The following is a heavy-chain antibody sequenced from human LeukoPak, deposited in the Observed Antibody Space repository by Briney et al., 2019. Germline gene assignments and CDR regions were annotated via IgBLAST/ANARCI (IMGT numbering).Heavy chain of an antibody. J-gene: IGHJ4*02. D-gene: IGHD3-22*01. Sequence: SETLSLTCTVSGGSISSSRHYWGWIRQPPEKGLEWIGNILYSGSTNYNPSLKSRVTISVDTSKNQFSLKLSSVTAADTAEYYCVRRVAGSGYRDYWGQGTLVIVSS. CDR2: ILYSGST. CDR1: GGSISSSRHY. V-gene: IGHV4-39*01. CDR3: VRRVAGSGYRDY.